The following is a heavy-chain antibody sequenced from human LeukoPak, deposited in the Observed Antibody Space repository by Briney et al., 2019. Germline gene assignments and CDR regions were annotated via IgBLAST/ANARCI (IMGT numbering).Heavy chain of an antibody. V-gene: IGHV3-53*01. CDR1: GFTVSSNY. CDR3: AKDEEYMITFGGVIVN. D-gene: IGHD3-16*02. Sequence: GGSLRLSCAASGFTVSSNYMSWVRQAPGRGLEWVSVIYSGGSTYYADSVKGRFTISRDNSKNTLYLQMNSLRAEDTAVYYCAKDEEYMITFGGVIVNWGQGTLVTVSS. CDR2: IYSGGST. J-gene: IGHJ4*02.